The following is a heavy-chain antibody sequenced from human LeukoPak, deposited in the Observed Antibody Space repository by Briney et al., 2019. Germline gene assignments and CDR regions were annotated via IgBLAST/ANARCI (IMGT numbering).Heavy chain of an antibody. D-gene: IGHD6-13*01. CDR1: GFTFSSYS. Sequence: GGSLRLSCAASGFTFSSYSMNWVRQAPGKGLEWVSSISSSSSYIYYADSVKGRFTISRDNAKNSLYLQMNSLRAEDTAVYYCARSAAAGGLVDYWGQGTLVTVSS. V-gene: IGHV3-21*01. J-gene: IGHJ4*02. CDR2: ISSSSSYI. CDR3: ARSAAAGGLVDY.